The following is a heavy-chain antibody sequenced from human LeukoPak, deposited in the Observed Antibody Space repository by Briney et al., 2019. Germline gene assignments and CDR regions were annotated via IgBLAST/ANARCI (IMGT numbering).Heavy chain of an antibody. J-gene: IGHJ3*02. V-gene: IGHV5-51*01. CDR1: GYSFTSYW. Sequence: GESLKISCKGSGYSFTSYWISWVRQTPGKGLEWMGIISPGDSDTRNSPSFQGQVTVSADKSISTAYLQWSSLKASDTAMYYCARVVSRWNFDIWGQGTMVTVSS. D-gene: IGHD6-13*01. CDR3: ARVVSRWNFDI. CDR2: ISPGDSDT.